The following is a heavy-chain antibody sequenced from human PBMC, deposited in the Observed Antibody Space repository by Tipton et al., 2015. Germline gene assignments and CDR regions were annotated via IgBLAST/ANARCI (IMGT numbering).Heavy chain of an antibody. Sequence: TLSLTCTVSGGSVSSGSYYWGWIRQTPGKGLEWIGYISFSDTTHYNPSLKSRITISLNTSKNQFSLKMSSVTAADTAVYFCARDLEHGMDVWGQGTTVTVS. CDR1: GGSVSSGSYY. J-gene: IGHJ6*02. CDR3: ARDLEHGMDV. V-gene: IGHV4-61*01. CDR2: ISFSDTT.